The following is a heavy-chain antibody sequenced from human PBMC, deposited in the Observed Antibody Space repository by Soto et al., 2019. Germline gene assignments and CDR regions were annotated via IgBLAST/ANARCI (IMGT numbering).Heavy chain of an antibody. CDR1: GGSIRSGGYY. Sequence: SETLSLTCTVSGGSIRSGGYYWTWIRQHQGKGLEWIGYIYYSGSTNYNPSLKSRVTISVDTSKNQFSLKLSSVTAADTAVYYCARRYGPGFDYWGQGTLVTVSS. V-gene: IGHV4-61*08. CDR3: ARRYGPGFDY. CDR2: IYYSGST. J-gene: IGHJ4*02. D-gene: IGHD4-17*01.